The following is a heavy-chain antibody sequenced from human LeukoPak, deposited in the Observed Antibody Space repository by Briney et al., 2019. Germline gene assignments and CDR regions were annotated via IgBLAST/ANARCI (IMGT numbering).Heavy chain of an antibody. V-gene: IGHV4-39*01. CDR1: GGSISSDNYY. Sequence: SETLSLTCTVSGGSISSDNYYWGWIRQPPGKGLEWIGSIYYSGTTYYNPSLKSRVTISVDTSKNQFSLKQSSVTAADTAVYYCARLSYIAAAGTGPYFDLWGRGTLVTVSS. CDR2: IYYSGTT. CDR3: ARLSYIAAAGTGPYFDL. D-gene: IGHD6-13*01. J-gene: IGHJ2*01.